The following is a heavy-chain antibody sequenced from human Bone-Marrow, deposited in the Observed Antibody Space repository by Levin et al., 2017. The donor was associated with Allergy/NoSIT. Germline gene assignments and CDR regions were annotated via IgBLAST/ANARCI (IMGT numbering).Heavy chain of an antibody. D-gene: IGHD3-22*01. V-gene: IGHV1-2*02. CDR3: ARVRLSSGSSGYYDAFDI. J-gene: IGHJ3*02. Sequence: GESLKISCKASGYTFTGYYMHWVRQAPGQGLEWMGWINPNSGGTNYAQKFQGRVTMTRDTSISTAYMELSRLRSDDTAVYYCARVRLSSGSSGYYDAFDIWGQGTMVTVSS. CDR1: GYTFTGYY. CDR2: INPNSGGT.